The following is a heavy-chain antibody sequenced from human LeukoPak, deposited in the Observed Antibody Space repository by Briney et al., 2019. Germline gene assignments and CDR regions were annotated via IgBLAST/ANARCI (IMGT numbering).Heavy chain of an antibody. J-gene: IGHJ6*02. CDR3: AREQGYSYMDV. Sequence: GGSLRLSCAASGFTFSSYEMNWVREAPGKGLEWVSYISSSGSTIYYADSVKGRFTIPRDNAKNSLYLQMNSLRAEDTAVYYCAREQGYSYMDVWGQGTTVTVSS. CDR1: GFTFSSYE. CDR2: ISSSGSTI. V-gene: IGHV3-48*03. D-gene: IGHD5-18*01.